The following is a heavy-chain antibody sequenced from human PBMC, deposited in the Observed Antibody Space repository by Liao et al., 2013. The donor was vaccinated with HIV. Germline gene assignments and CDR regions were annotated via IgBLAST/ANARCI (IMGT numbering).Heavy chain of an antibody. V-gene: IGHV4-4*07. D-gene: IGHD5/OR15-5a*01. CDR3: ARGVPPDF. Sequence: QVHLQESGSGRVKPSETLSLTCIVSGGSISSSSWNWIRQSAGKGLEWIGRVSHSGGINYNPSLERRVMMSIDTPNNRFYLKLTSVTAADTAVYFCARGVPPDFWGQGILVSVSS. CDR1: GGSISSSS. J-gene: IGHJ4*02. CDR2: VSHSGGI.